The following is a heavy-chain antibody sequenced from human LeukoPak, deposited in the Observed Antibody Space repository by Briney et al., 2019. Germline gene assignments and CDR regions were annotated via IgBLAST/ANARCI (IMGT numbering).Heavy chain of an antibody. CDR3: TPDPFNY. J-gene: IGHJ4*02. CDR2: IRSKAYGGTT. Sequence: GGSLRLSCTASGXTFGAYAMSWVRQAPGKGLEWVGFIRSKAYGGTTEYAASVRDRFTISRDDSKSIAYLQMNSLKTEDTAVYYCTPDPFNYWGQGTLVTVSS. CDR1: GXTFGAYA. V-gene: IGHV3-49*04.